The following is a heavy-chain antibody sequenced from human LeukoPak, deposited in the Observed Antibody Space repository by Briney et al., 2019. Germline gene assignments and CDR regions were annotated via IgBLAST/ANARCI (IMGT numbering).Heavy chain of an antibody. CDR3: AKDSMGASPVHWFDP. CDR2: ISGSGGST. J-gene: IGHJ5*02. CDR1: GFTFSSYG. Sequence: GGSLRLSCAASGFTFSSYGMSWVRQAPGKGLEWVSAISGSGGSTYYADSVKGRFTIPRDNSKNTLYLEMNSLRAEDTATYYCAKDSMGASPVHWFDPWGQGILVTVSS. D-gene: IGHD1-26*01. V-gene: IGHV3-23*01.